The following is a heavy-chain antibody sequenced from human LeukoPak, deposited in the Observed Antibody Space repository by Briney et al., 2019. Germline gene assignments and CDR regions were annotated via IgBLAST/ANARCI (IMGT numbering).Heavy chain of an antibody. V-gene: IGHV3-74*01. J-gene: IGHJ4*02. Sequence: GGSLRLSCAASGCTFTNYWMHWVRQAPGRGLVWVSRINSDGSSTSYADSVKGRFTISRDNAKNTLYLQMNSLRVEDTAVYYCARGLHCSGGSCYSRPLDYWGQGTLVTVSS. CDR1: GCTFTNYW. CDR3: ARGLHCSGGSCYSRPLDY. CDR2: INSDGSST. D-gene: IGHD2-15*01.